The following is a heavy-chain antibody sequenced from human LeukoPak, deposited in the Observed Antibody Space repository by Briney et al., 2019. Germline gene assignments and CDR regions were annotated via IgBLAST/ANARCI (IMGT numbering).Heavy chain of an antibody. D-gene: IGHD5-12*01. V-gene: IGHV1-69*05. J-gene: IGHJ4*02. CDR3: ASPSRLRGSNYFDY. CDR2: SIPIFGTA. CDR1: GGTLSSYA. Sequence: SVKVSCKASGGTLSSYAISWVRQAPGQGLEWMGGSIPIFGTANYAQKFQGRVTITTDESTSTAYMELSSLRSEDTAVYYCASPSRLRGSNYFDYWGQGTLVTVSS.